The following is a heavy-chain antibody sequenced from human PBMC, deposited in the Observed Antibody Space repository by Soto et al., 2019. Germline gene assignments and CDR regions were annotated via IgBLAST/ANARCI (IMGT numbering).Heavy chain of an antibody. J-gene: IGHJ4*02. CDR2: IDQDGTEK. V-gene: IGHV3-7*05. D-gene: IGHD6-19*01. CDR3: VGGGAWLPDY. CDR1: GITFSPYW. Sequence: EVQLVESGGGLVQPGGSLRLSCAVSGITFSPYWMNWVRQTPGKGLEWVAIIDQDGTEKIYVDSVKGRFTISRDNAKNSLYLQMNSLRVEDTAVYYCVGGGAWLPDYWGQGTLVTVSS.